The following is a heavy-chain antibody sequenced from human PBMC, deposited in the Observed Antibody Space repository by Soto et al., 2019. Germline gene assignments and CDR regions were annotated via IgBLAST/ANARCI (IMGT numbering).Heavy chain of an antibody. J-gene: IGHJ4*02. CDR1: GFTFSNFA. D-gene: IGHD2-15*01. V-gene: IGHV3-23*01. Sequence: DVQLLESGGGLVQPGGSLRISCAASGFTFSNFAMTWVSQAPGKGLEWVSDISGSGSSTYYADSVKGRFTISRDKSKSTLYLQMNSLRAEDTAIYYCARESRIYAVNICDFWGQGTLVTVSS. CDR2: ISGSGSST. CDR3: ARESRIYAVNICDF.